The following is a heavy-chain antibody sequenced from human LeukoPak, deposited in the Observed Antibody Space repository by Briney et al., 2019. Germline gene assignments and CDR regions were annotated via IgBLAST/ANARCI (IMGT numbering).Heavy chain of an antibody. Sequence: GGSLRLSCAASGFTFSSYSMNWVRQAPGKGLEWVSYISSSSTIYYADSVKGRFTISRDNAKNSLYLQMNSLRAEDTAVYYCARDEGWWELPGAFDIWGQGTMVTVSS. CDR3: ARDEGWWELPGAFDI. CDR2: ISSSSTI. J-gene: IGHJ3*02. V-gene: IGHV3-48*01. D-gene: IGHD1-26*01. CDR1: GFTFSSYS.